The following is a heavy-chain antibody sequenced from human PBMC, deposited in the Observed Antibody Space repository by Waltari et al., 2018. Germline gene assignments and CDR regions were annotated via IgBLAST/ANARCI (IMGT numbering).Heavy chain of an antibody. CDR2: INHSGST. CDR1: GGSFSGYY. D-gene: IGHD3-10*01. CDR3: ARGRDYYGSGSHRPNWCDP. J-gene: IGHJ5*02. Sequence: QVQLQQWGAGLLKPSETLSLTCAVYGGSFSGYYWSWIRQPPGKGLEWIGEINHSGSTNYNPSLKSRVTISVDTSKNQFSLKLSSVTAADTAVYYCARGRDYYGSGSHRPNWCDPWGQGTLVTV. V-gene: IGHV4-34*01.